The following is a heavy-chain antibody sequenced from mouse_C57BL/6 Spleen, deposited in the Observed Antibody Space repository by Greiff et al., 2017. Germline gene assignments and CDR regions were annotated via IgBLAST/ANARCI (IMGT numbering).Heavy chain of an antibody. D-gene: IGHD1-1*01. CDR2: IDPETGGT. CDR1: GYTFTDYE. Sequence: VKLMESGAELVRPGASVTLSCKASGYTFTDYEMHWVKQTPVHGLEWIGAIDPETGGTAYNQKFKGKAILTADKSASTAYMELRSLTSEDSAVYYCTRGGYYGSSSRYFEVWGTGTTVTVSS. CDR3: TRGGYYGSSSRYFEV. J-gene: IGHJ1*03. V-gene: IGHV1-15*01.